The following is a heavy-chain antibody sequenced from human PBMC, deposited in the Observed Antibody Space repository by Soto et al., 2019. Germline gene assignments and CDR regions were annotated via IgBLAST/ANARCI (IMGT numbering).Heavy chain of an antibody. CDR1: GGSISSYY. D-gene: IGHD5-18*01. CDR2: IYYSGST. V-gene: IGHV4-59*01. Sequence: PSESLSLTCTVSGGSISSYYWRWIRQTPGKGLEWIGYIYYSGSTNYNPSLKSRVTISVDTSKNQFSLKLRSVTAADTAVYYCARSGGEWKQINWFDPWGQGTLVTVSS. J-gene: IGHJ5*02. CDR3: ARSGGEWKQINWFDP.